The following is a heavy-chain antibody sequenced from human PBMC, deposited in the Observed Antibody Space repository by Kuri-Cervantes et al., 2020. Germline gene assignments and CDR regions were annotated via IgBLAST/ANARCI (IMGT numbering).Heavy chain of an antibody. CDR1: GFTFSSYG. V-gene: IGHV3-30*18. CDR2: ISYDGSNK. Sequence: GESLKISCAASGFTFSSYGMHWVRQAPGKGLEWVAVISYDGSNKYYADSVKGRFTISRDNSKNTLYLQMNSLRAEDTAVYYCAKDARGYDAYYYGMDVWGQGTTVTVSS. CDR3: AKDARGYDAYYYGMDV. D-gene: IGHD5-12*01. J-gene: IGHJ6*02.